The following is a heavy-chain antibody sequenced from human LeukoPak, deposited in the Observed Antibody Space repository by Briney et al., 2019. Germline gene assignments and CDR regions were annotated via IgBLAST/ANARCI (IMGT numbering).Heavy chain of an antibody. CDR1: GFTFNSYA. CDR2: ISSGSDTT. V-gene: IGHV3-23*01. J-gene: IGHJ6*02. CDR3: AKGSPPDYYDSGVYYPWRYYSMDV. Sequence: GGSLRLSCEVSGFTFNSYAMSWVRQAPGRGLEWISLISSGSDTTYYADSVKGRFTISRDNSKNTLYLQMHSLRVEDTAVFYCAKGSPPDYYDSGVYYPWRYYSMDVWGQGTTVTVSS. D-gene: IGHD3-22*01.